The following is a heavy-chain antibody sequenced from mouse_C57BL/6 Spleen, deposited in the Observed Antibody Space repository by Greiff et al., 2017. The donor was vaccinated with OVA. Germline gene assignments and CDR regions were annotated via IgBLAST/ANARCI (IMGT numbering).Heavy chain of an antibody. J-gene: IGHJ4*01. CDR3: ARESYYGNYYAMDY. V-gene: IGHV1-82*01. D-gene: IGHD2-10*01. Sequence: VKLVESGPELVKPGASVKISCKASGYAFSSSWMNWVKQRPGKGLEWIGRIYPGDGDTNYNGKFKGKATLTADKSSSTACMQLSSLTSEDSAVYFCARESYYGNYYAMDYWGQGTSGTVSS. CDR1: GYAFSSSW. CDR2: IYPGDGDT.